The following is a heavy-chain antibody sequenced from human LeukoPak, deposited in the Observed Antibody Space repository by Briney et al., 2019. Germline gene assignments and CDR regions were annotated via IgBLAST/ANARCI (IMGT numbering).Heavy chain of an antibody. J-gene: IGHJ4*02. CDR3: ARGRDEIDY. CDR2: INPNSGDS. Sequence: ASVKVSCKASGYTFTGYYMHWVRQAPGQGLEWMGWINPNSGDSNIAQNFQIRVTMTRDKSISTIHMELRRLRFDNTAVYYCARGRDEIDYWGQGTLVTVSS. D-gene: IGHD3-10*01. V-gene: IGHV1-2*02. CDR1: GYTFTGYY.